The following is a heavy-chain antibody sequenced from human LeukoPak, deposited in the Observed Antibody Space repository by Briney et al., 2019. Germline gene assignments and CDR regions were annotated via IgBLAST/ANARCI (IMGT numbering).Heavy chain of an antibody. D-gene: IGHD3-10*01. CDR2: ISAYNGNT. Sequence: ASVKVSCKASGYTFTSYGISWVRQAPGQGLEWMGWISAYNGNTNYAQKLQGRVTMTTDTSTSTAYMELRSLRSDDTAAYYCARDQISYGSGSYYSWGQGTLVTVSS. V-gene: IGHV1-18*01. J-gene: IGHJ4*02. CDR1: GYTFTSYG. CDR3: ARDQISYGSGSYYS.